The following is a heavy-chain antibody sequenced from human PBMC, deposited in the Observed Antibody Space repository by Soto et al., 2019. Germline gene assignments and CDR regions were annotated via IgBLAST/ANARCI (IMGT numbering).Heavy chain of an antibody. CDR3: ARDRSAARTGWFDP. CDR2: MNHNSGNT. J-gene: IGHJ5*02. V-gene: IGHV1-8*01. D-gene: IGHD6-13*01. CDR1: GYTFTSYD. Sequence: QVQLVQSGAEVKKPGASVKVSCKASGYTFTSYDINWVRQATGQGLEWMGWMNHNSGNTGYAQKFQGRVTMTRNTSISTAYMELSSLRSEDTAVYYCARDRSAARTGWFDPWGQGTLVTVSS.